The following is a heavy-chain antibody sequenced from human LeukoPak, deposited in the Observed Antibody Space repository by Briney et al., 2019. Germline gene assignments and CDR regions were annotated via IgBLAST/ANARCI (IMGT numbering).Heavy chain of an antibody. V-gene: IGHV1-69*13. Sequence: ASVKVSCKASGRTFSSYAIYWVRQAPGQGLEWMGGSIPIYGTTYYAQKFEGRVTITADESTSTAYMELSSLRSDDTGVYFCAYLNCGGDCYSPYYYYALDVWGQGTTVTVSS. CDR2: SIPIYGTT. D-gene: IGHD2-21*02. J-gene: IGHJ6*02. CDR3: AYLNCGGDCYSPYYYYALDV. CDR1: GRTFSSYA.